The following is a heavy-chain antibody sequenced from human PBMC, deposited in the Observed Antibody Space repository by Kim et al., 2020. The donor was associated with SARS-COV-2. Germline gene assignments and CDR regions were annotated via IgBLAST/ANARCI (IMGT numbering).Heavy chain of an antibody. Sequence: GGSLRLSCAASGFTFDDYAMHWVRQAPGKGLEWVSGISWNSGSIGYADSVKGRFTISRDNAKNSLYLQMNSLRAEDTALYYCAKDMTVAKIKNMGGMDV. CDR1: GFTFDDYA. CDR2: ISWNSGSI. D-gene: IGHD5-12*01. J-gene: IGHJ6*01. CDR3: AKDMTVAKIKNMGGMDV. V-gene: IGHV3-9*01.